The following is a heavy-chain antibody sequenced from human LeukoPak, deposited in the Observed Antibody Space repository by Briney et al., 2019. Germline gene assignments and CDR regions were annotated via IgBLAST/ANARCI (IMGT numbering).Heavy chain of an antibody. CDR2: INPNSGGT. CDR3: ARVDTVVPYYFDY. V-gene: IGHV1-2*02. Sequence: GASVKVSCKASGYTFTGYYMHWVRQAPGQGLEWMGWINPNSGGTNYAQKFQGRVTMTRDTSISTAYMELSRLRSDDTAVYYCARVDTVVPYYFDYWGQGTLVTVSS. CDR1: GYTFTGYY. D-gene: IGHD2-15*01. J-gene: IGHJ4*02.